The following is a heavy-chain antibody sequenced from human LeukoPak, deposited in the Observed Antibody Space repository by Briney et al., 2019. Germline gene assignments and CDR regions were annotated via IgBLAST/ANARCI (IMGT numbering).Heavy chain of an antibody. D-gene: IGHD3-22*01. CDR2: INHSGST. CDR1: GGSFSGYY. V-gene: IGHV4-34*01. Sequence: PSETLSLTCAVYGGSFSGYYWSWIRQPPGKGREWIGEINHSGSTNYNPSLKSRVTISVDTSKNQFSLKLSSVTAADTAVYYCARSSDSSGYYQFDYWGQGTLVTVSS. J-gene: IGHJ4*02. CDR3: ARSSDSSGYYQFDY.